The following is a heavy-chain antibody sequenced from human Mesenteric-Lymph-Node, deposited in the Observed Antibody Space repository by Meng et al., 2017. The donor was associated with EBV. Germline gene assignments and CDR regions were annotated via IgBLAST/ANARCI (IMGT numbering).Heavy chain of an antibody. D-gene: IGHD3-22*01. J-gene: IGHJ4*02. V-gene: IGHV4-4*02. CDR1: GDYVSSSNW. CDR3: ARILVGENSGYFLDY. Sequence: QVQLQSSGQGLMKPSGILSLTCGGSGDYVSSSNWWSWVRQPPVKGLSWIGKMSHSGSSNYNPSLNNRVTMSVDKSKNRVFLQLSSVSAADTAMYYCARILVGENSGYFLDYWGQEILVTVSS. CDR2: MSHSGSS.